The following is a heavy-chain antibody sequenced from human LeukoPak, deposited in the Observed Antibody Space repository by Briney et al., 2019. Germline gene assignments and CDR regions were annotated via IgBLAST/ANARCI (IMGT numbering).Heavy chain of an antibody. J-gene: IGHJ4*02. V-gene: IGHV3-23*01. Sequence: GGSLRLSCAASGFIFSSYAMSWVRQAPGKGLEWVSAVSGSGGSTYYADSVKGRFTISRDNSKNTLYLQMNSLRAEDTAVYYCAKGFYCSGGSCPVDYWGQGTLVTVSS. CDR2: VSGSGGST. CDR1: GFIFSSYA. CDR3: AKGFYCSGGSCPVDY. D-gene: IGHD2-15*01.